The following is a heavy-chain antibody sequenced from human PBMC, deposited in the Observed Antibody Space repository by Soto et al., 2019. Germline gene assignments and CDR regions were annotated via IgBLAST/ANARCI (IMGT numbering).Heavy chain of an antibody. J-gene: IGHJ4*02. CDR2: ISYDGSNK. D-gene: IGHD3-10*01. V-gene: IGHV3-30-3*01. CDR1: GFTFSSYA. Sequence: GGSLRLSCAASGFTFSSYAMHWVRQAPGKGLEWVAVISYDGSNKYYADSVKGRFTISRDNSKNTLYLQMNSLRAEDTAVYYCARGLVLYGSGSYYMFDYWGQGTLVTVSS. CDR3: ARGLVLYGSGSYYMFDY.